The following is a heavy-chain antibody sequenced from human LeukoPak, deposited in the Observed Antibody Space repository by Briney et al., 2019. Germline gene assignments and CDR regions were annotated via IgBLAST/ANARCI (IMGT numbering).Heavy chain of an antibody. CDR2: ISGTGGAT. V-gene: IGHV3-23*01. CDR1: GFSFGNYA. CDR3: VKDPRDTYGTNWFVS. Sequence: GGSLRLSCVASGFSFGNYAMSWVRQAPGKGLQWVSQISGTGGATWYAGFARDRFTISRDNSKKTLYLQMSGLRVEDTAVYYCVKDPRDTYGTNWFVSWGQGTLLIVSS. D-gene: IGHD2-21*01. J-gene: IGHJ5*01.